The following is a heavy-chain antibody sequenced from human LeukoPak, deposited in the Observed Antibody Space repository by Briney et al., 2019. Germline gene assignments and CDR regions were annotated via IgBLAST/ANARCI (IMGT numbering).Heavy chain of an antibody. Sequence: GGSLRLSCAPSGFTFSSYSMNWVSQAPGKGLEWVSYISSSSSTIYYADSVKGRFTISRDNAKSSLYLQMNSLRAEDTAVYYCARVGSRIMITFGGVEDAFDIWGQGTMVTVSS. V-gene: IGHV3-48*01. D-gene: IGHD3-16*01. J-gene: IGHJ3*02. CDR1: GFTFSSYS. CDR3: ARVGSRIMITFGGVEDAFDI. CDR2: ISSSSSTI.